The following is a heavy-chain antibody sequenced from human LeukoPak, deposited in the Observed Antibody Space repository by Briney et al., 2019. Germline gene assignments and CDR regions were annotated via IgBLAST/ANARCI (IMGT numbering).Heavy chain of an antibody. CDR1: GGSISSGSYY. J-gene: IGHJ4*02. V-gene: IGHV4-61*02. CDR2: IYTSGST. CDR3: ARGLASGYPPIPFDY. D-gene: IGHD3-3*01. Sequence: SETLSLTCTVSGGSISSGSYYWSWIRQPAGKGLEWIGRIYTSGSTNYNPSLKSRVTISVDTSKNQFSLKLSSVTAADTAVYYCARGLASGYPPIPFDYWGQGTPVTVSS.